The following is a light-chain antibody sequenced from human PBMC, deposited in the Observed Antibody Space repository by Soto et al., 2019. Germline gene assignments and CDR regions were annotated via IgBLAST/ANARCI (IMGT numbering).Light chain of an antibody. V-gene: IGKV1-39*01. Sequence: DIQMTQSPSSMSASVGDRLTITCRASQTVGNYLNWFQHKSGKAPKLLIYTESSLRSGVPSRFSGSGSGTDFTLTISSLQPEDFATYYCQQSYSTPLTFGGGTKVEI. CDR3: QQSYSTPLT. J-gene: IGKJ4*01. CDR1: QTVGNY. CDR2: TES.